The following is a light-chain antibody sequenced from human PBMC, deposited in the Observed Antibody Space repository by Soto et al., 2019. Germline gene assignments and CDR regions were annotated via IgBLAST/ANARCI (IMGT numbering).Light chain of an antibody. CDR2: AAS. J-gene: IGKJ1*01. CDR1: QSIAFY. CDR3: QQTYSFPQT. Sequence: DIQMTQSPVSLSASVGYRVTITCRASQSIAFYLNWYQQTPGRAPKSLIYAASTLQSGVPLRFSGSGSGTEFTLTISSLQPEDFATYDCQQTYSFPQTFGPGTKVEI. V-gene: IGKV1-39*01.